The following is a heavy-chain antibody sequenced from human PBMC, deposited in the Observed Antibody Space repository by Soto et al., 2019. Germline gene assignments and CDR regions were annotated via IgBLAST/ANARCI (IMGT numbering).Heavy chain of an antibody. CDR3: AGVLGDCSSTSCYLSSYYYYGMDV. V-gene: IGHV1-69*01. CDR2: IIPIFGTA. Sequence: QVQLVQSGAEVKKPGSSVKVSCKASGGTFSSYAISWVRQAPGQGLEWMGGIIPIFGTANYAQKFQGRVTITADESTSTAYMELSSLRSEDTAVYYCAGVLGDCSSTSCYLSSYYYYGMDVWGQGTTVTVSS. J-gene: IGHJ6*02. D-gene: IGHD2-2*01. CDR1: GGTFSSYA.